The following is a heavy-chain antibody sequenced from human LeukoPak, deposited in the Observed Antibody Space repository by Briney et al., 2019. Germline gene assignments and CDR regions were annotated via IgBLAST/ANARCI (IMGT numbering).Heavy chain of an antibody. CDR1: GFIFTNYF. CDR3: ATDRGWRTSGYYLYYFEY. V-gene: IGHV3-7*01. CDR2: IKHDGSEK. Sequence: GGSLRLSCAASGFIFTNYFMSWVRQAPGRGLEWVASIKHDGSEKYYVDSVRGRFTISRDNTMNSLYLQMSSLRAEDTAVYYCATDRGWRTSGYYLYYFEYWGQGTLVTFSS. D-gene: IGHD3-3*01. J-gene: IGHJ4*02.